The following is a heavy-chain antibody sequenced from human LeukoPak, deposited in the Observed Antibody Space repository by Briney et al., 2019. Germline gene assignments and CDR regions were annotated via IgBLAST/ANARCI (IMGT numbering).Heavy chain of an antibody. J-gene: IGHJ4*02. V-gene: IGHV4-59*01. CDR1: GGSISSYY. Sequence: PSETLSLTCTVSGGSISSYYWSWIRQPPGKGLEWIGYIYYSGSTNYNPYLKSRVTISVDTSKNQFSLKLSSVTAADTAVYYCARGGRWLQSGLNYWGQGTLVTVSS. CDR2: IYYSGST. D-gene: IGHD5-24*01. CDR3: ARGGRWLQSGLNY.